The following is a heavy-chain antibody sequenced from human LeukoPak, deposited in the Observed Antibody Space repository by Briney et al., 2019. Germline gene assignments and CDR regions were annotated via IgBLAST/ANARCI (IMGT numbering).Heavy chain of an antibody. D-gene: IGHD3-10*01. J-gene: IGHJ6*02. CDR2: ISWNSGSI. V-gene: IGHV3-9*01. CDR3: ARDFRSWYYYYGMDV. CDR1: GFTFDDYA. Sequence: GGSLRLSCAASGFTFDDYAMHWVRQAPGKGLEWVPGISWNSGSIGYADSVKGRFTISRDNAKNSLYLQMNSLRAEDTAVYYCARDFRSWYYYYGMDVWGQGTTVTVSS.